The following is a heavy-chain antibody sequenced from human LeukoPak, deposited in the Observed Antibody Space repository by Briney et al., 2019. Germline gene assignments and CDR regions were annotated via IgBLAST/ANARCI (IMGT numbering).Heavy chain of an antibody. Sequence: GGSLRLSCAASGFSFSSYWMSWVRQAPGKGLEWVANIKQGGSETSYVDSVKGRFTISRDNAKNSLYLQVNSLRAEDTAVYYCAKDYDFWSGRASAFDIWGQGTMVTVSS. D-gene: IGHD3-3*01. CDR2: IKQGGSET. V-gene: IGHV3-7*01. CDR1: GFSFSSYW. CDR3: AKDYDFWSGRASAFDI. J-gene: IGHJ3*02.